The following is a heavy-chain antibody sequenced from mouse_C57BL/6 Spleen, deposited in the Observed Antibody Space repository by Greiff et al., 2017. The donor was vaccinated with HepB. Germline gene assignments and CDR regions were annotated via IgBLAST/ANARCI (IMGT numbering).Heavy chain of an antibody. D-gene: IGHD2-1*01. J-gene: IGHJ2*01. CDR1: GYSFTGYY. CDR3: STVYYGNSYYVDY. CDR2: INPSTGGT. Sequence: EVQLQQSGPELVKPGASVKISCKASGYSFTGYYMNWVKQSPEKSLEWIGEINPSTGGTTNNQKFKAKATLSVDKYSSTAYMQIKCLTSAVSAVYYCSTVYYGNSYYVDYWGQGTTLTVSS. V-gene: IGHV1-42*01.